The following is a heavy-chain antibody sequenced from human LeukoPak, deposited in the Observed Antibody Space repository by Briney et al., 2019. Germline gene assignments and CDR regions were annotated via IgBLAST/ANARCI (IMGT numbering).Heavy chain of an antibody. J-gene: IGHJ6*03. V-gene: IGHV3-21*01. D-gene: IGHD2-15*01. CDR1: GFTFSSYT. CDR2: IRSSSSYI. Sequence: GGSLRLSCAASGFTFSSYTMNWVRQAPGKGLEWVSSIRSSSSYIYYADSVKGRFTISRDNAKNSLYLQMNSLRAEDTAVYYCARERGYCSGGSCYFTLHYYMDVWGKGTTVTISS. CDR3: ARERGYCSGGSCYFTLHYYMDV.